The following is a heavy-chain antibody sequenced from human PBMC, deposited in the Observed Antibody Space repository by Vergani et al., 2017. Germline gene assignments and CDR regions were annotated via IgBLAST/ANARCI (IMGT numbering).Heavy chain of an antibody. V-gene: IGHV4-39*01. D-gene: IGHD6-19*01. J-gene: IGHJ5*02. CDR2: IYYTGTT. CDR3: ARHSTVEWLVKLGWIDP. CDR1: GISIGSNSYY. Sequence: QLQLQESGPGLVKPSETLSLTCTVSGISIGSNSYYWGWIRQPPGKGLEWIGTIYYTGTTYYNEAHKSRVTISVDTSKNQFSLKLSSVTAADTAVYFCARHSTVEWLVKLGWIDPWGQGILVTVSS.